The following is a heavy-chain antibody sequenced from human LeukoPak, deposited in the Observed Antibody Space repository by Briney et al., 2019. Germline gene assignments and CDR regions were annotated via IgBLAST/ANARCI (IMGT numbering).Heavy chain of an antibody. CDR1: GGSISSSSYY. J-gene: IGHJ3*02. CDR3: ARKTYYYDSSVIDGAFDI. D-gene: IGHD3-22*01. V-gene: IGHV4-39*07. Sequence: SQTLSRTCTVSGGSISSSSYYWGWIRQPPGKGLEWIGSIYYSGSTYYNPSLKSRVTISVDTSKDQFSLKLSSVTAADTAVYYCARKTYYYDSSVIDGAFDIWGQGTMVTVSS. CDR2: IYYSGST.